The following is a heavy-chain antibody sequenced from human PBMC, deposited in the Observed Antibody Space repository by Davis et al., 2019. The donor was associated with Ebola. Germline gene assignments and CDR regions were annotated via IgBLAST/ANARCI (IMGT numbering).Heavy chain of an antibody. CDR2: IYYSGST. D-gene: IGHD3-22*01. J-gene: IGHJ4*02. CDR3: ARCGYYYDSSGYYAPWYFDY. V-gene: IGHV4-39*07. CDR1: GGSITSNNYY. Sequence: MPSETLSLTCTVSGGSITSNNYYWGWIRQPPGKGLEWIGSIYYSGSTHYNPSLKSRVTISVDTSKNQFSLKLSSVTAADTAVYYCARCGYYYDSSGYYAPWYFDYWGQGTLVTVSS.